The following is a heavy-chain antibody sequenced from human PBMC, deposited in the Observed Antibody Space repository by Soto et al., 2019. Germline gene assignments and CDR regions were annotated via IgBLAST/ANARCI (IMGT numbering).Heavy chain of an antibody. CDR1: GGSIRSSSYY. CDR3: ARHYLDITMVLYYFDY. V-gene: IGHV4-39*01. CDR2: IYYSGST. Sequence: PSETLSLTCTVSGGSIRSSSYYWGWIRQPPGKGLEWIGSIYYSGSTYYNPSLKSRVTISVDTSKNQFSLKLSSVTAADTAVYYCARHYLDITMVLYYFDYWGQGTLVTVSS. J-gene: IGHJ4*02. D-gene: IGHD3-10*01.